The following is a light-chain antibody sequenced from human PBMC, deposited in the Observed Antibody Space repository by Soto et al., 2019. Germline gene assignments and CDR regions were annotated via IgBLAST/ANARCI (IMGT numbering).Light chain of an antibody. J-gene: IGLJ3*02. CDR3: AAWDDSLNGWV. CDR2: GGS. V-gene: IGLV2-23*01. CDR1: SSDFGSYKF. Sequence: QSVLTQPASVSGSPGQSISISCAGTSSDFGSYKFVSWNQQHPGKAPQLIIYGGSKRPSGVSSRFSGSKSGNTASLTISGLQAEDEADYYCAAWDDSLNGWVFGGGTKLTVL.